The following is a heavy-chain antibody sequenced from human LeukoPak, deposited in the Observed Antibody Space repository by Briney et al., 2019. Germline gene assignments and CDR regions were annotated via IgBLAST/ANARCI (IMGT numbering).Heavy chain of an antibody. V-gene: IGHV3-53*01. Sequence: GGSLRLSCAASGFTVSSNYMSWVRQAPGKGLEWVSVIYSGGSTYYADSVRGRFTISRDNSKNTLYLQMNSLRAEDTAVYYCAKDRGSTSSGLSRAIDYWGQGTLVTVSS. J-gene: IGHJ4*02. CDR2: IYSGGST. D-gene: IGHD3-10*01. CDR3: AKDRGSTSSGLSRAIDY. CDR1: GFTVSSNY.